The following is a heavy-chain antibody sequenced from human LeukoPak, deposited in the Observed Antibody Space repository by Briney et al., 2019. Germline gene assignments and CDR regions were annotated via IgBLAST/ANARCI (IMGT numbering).Heavy chain of an antibody. V-gene: IGHV4-34*01. CDR2: INHSGST. CDR1: GESFSGYY. CDR3: ARSCYDILTGYSYYFDY. Sequence: SETLSLTCAVYGESFSGYYWSWIRQPPGKGLEWIGEINHSGSTNYNPSLKSRGTISVDTSKNQFSLKLSSVTAADTAVYYCARSCYDILTGYSYYFDYWGQGTLVTVSS. D-gene: IGHD3-9*01. J-gene: IGHJ4*02.